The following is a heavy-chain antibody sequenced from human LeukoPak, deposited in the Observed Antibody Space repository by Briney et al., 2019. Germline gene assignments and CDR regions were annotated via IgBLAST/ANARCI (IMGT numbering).Heavy chain of an antibody. V-gene: IGHV7-4-1*02. J-gene: IGHJ4*02. CDR2: INTNTGNP. D-gene: IGHD3-16*02. CDR1: RYTFTSYA. CDR3: ARGYDYVWGSYRSTLDY. Sequence: ASVKVSCKASRYTFTSYAMNWVRQAPGQGLEWMGWINTNTGNPTYAQGFTGRFVFSLDTSVSTAYLQISSLKAEDTAVYYCARGYDYVWGSYRSTLDYWGQGTLVTVSS.